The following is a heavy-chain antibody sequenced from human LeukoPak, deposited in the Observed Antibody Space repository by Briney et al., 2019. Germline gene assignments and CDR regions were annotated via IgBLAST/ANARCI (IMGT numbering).Heavy chain of an antibody. J-gene: IGHJ4*02. CDR3: ARDHDYGGY. Sequence: HPGGSLRLSCSASGFTFSHYWMSWVRQAPGKGLEWVANIKQDGREKYYVDSVKGRFTISRDNAKNSLYLQMNSLRAEDTAVYYCARDHDYGGYWGQGTLVTVSS. V-gene: IGHV3-7*01. CDR2: IKQDGREK. CDR1: GFTFSHYW.